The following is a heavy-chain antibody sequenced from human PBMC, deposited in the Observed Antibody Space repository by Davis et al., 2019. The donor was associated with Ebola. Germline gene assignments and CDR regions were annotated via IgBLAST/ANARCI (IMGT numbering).Heavy chain of an antibody. CDR2: IYYSGST. D-gene: IGHD6-13*01. Sequence: MPSETLSLTCAVYGGSFSGYYWSWIRQPPGKGLEWIGYIYYSGSTNYNPSLKSRVTISVDTSKNQFSLKLSSVTAADTAVYYCARGRGRYSAFDIWGQGTMVTVSS. CDR1: GGSFSGYY. V-gene: IGHV4-34*11. CDR3: ARGRGRYSAFDI. J-gene: IGHJ3*02.